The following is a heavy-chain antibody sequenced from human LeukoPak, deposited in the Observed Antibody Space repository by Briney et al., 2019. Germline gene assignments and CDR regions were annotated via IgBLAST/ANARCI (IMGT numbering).Heavy chain of an antibody. J-gene: IGHJ4*02. CDR1: GGSIRSSNW. CDR3: ARVEGLGGRKIDY. D-gene: IGHD1-14*01. Sequence: PSGTLSLTCAVSGGSIRSSNWWSWVRQPPGKGLEWIGEIYHSGSTNYNPSLKSRVTIPVDKSKNQFSLKLSSVTAADTAVYYCARVEGLGGRKIDYGGQGTLVTVSS. V-gene: IGHV4-4*02. CDR2: IYHSGST.